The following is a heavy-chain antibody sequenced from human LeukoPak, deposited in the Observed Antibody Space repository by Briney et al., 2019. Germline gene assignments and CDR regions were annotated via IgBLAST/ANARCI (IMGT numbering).Heavy chain of an antibody. CDR1: GFTFSSNW. Sequence: PGGSLRLSCAASGFTFSSNWMHWVRQAPGKGLEWVSCIKSDGSSTTYADSVKGRFTISRDNAKNTLYLQMNGLRPEDTAVYYCARDLESHFDSWAREAWSPSPQ. J-gene: IGHJ4*02. V-gene: IGHV3-74*01. CDR2: IKSDGSST. CDR3: ARDLESHFDS.